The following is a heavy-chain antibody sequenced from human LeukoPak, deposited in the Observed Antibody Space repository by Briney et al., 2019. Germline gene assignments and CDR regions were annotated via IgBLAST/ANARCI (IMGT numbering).Heavy chain of an antibody. Sequence: SGGSLRLSCAASGFTFSNYWMTWVRQAPGKGLEWVAHIKEDGDEKHYVDPVKGRFTISRDNAKNSLYLQMNSLRAEDTAVYYCARVNPTMAGDGMDVWGQGTTVTVSS. CDR3: ARVNPTMAGDGMDV. V-gene: IGHV3-7*03. J-gene: IGHJ6*02. D-gene: IGHD3-10*02. CDR2: IKEDGDEK. CDR1: GFTFSNYW.